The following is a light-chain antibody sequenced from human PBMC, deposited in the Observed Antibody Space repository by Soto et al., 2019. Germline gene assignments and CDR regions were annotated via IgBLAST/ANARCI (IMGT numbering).Light chain of an antibody. Sequence: EIVLTQSPATLSLSPGERATLSCRASQSVGNSFAWYQQKPGQAPRLLIYDASKRATGIPARFSGSGSGTESTLTISRLEPEDFAVYSCQQRRNWPLTFSGGTKVEIK. J-gene: IGKJ4*01. CDR1: QSVGNS. V-gene: IGKV3-11*01. CDR3: QQRRNWPLT. CDR2: DAS.